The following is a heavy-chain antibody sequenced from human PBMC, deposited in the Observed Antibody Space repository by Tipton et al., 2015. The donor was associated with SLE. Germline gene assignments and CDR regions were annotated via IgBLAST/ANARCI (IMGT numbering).Heavy chain of an antibody. CDR2: MYYSGST. J-gene: IGHJ4*02. D-gene: IGHD3-16*02. V-gene: IGHV4-59*01. Sequence: TLSLTCTVSGGSITSYYWSWIRQPPGKGLEWIGYMYYSGSTNYNPSLKSRVTISVDTSKNQFSLKLNSVTAADTAVYYCARRRLDYDYVWGSYRYFDYWGQGILVTVSS. CDR1: GGSITSYY. CDR3: ARRRLDYDYVWGSYRYFDY.